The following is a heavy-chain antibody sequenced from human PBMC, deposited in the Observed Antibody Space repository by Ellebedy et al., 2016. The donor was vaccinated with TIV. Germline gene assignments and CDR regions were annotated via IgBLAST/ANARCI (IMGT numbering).Heavy chain of an antibody. J-gene: IGHJ3*02. CDR1: GLIVRSTY. CDR3: AGETFNDVDLIIWGVLDT. V-gene: IGHV3-66*01. D-gene: IGHD1-1*01. CDR2: IHTGGDT. Sequence: GGSLRLSCAASGLIVRSTYMSWVRQAPGKGLEWISVIHTGGDTNYADSVKGRFTMSRDTSKNTVHLQINSVRVEDTAVYYCAGETFNDVDLIIWGVLDTWGQGTMVTVSS.